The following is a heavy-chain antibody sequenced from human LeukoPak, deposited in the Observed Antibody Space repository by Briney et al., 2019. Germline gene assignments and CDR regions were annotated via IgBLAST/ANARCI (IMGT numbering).Heavy chain of an antibody. CDR3: ARDRIAAAHDAFDI. J-gene: IGHJ3*02. Sequence: SETLSLTCTGSGGSISSVSYYWRWIRQPAGKGLEWIARIYTSGCTNYNPALKSRVTISVDTSKNQFSLKLSSVTAADTAVYYCARDRIAAAHDAFDIWGQGTMVTVSS. V-gene: IGHV4-61*02. CDR2: IYTSGCT. D-gene: IGHD6-13*01. CDR1: GGSISSVSYY.